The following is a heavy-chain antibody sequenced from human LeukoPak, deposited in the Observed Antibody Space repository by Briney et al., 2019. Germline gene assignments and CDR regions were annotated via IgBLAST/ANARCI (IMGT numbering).Heavy chain of an antibody. CDR1: GGSISSYY. CDR3: TRGIRAFTLGSAFDI. D-gene: IGHD3-10*01. CDR2: IYYSGST. V-gene: IGHV4-39*07. Sequence: SETLSLTCTVSGGSISSYYWGWIRQPPGKGLEWIGSIYYSGSTYYNPSLKSRVTISVDTSKNQFSLQLNSVTPEDTAVYYCTRGIRAFTLGSAFDIWGQGTMVTVSS. J-gene: IGHJ3*02.